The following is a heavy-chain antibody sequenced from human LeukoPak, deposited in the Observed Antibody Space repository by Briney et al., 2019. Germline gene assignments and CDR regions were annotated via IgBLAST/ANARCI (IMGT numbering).Heavy chain of an antibody. CDR3: AKAAGYSYGRYYFDY. CDR1: GFTFSSYD. CDR2: IGTAGDT. J-gene: IGHJ4*02. D-gene: IGHD5-18*01. V-gene: IGHV3-13*01. Sequence: GGSLRLSCAASGFTFSSYDMHWVRQATGKGLEWVSAIGTAGDTYYADSVKGRFTISRDNSKNTLYLQMNSLRAEDTAVYYCAKAAGYSYGRYYFDYWGQGTLVTVSS.